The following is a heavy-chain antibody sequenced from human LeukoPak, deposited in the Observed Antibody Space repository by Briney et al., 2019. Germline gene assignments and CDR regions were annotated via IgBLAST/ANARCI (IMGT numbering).Heavy chain of an antibody. Sequence: GGSLRLSCAASGFTFSGSAMHWVRQASGKGLEWVGRIRSKANSYATAYAASVKGRFTISRDDSKNTAYLQMNSLKTEDTAVYYCTRLLLDGDYGVSHYWGQGTLVTVSS. D-gene: IGHD4-17*01. CDR3: TRLLLDGDYGVSHY. V-gene: IGHV3-73*01. CDR2: IRSKANSYAT. CDR1: GFTFSGSA. J-gene: IGHJ4*02.